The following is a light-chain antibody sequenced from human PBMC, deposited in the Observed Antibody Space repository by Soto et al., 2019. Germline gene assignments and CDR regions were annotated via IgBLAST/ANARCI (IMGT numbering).Light chain of an antibody. CDR2: GAS. Sequence: EVVMTQSPATLSVSPGERGTLSCRASQSVSTNLAWYQQKLGQAPRLLIYGASTRASGIPGRFSGSGSGTEFTLTISSLQSEDFAVYYCQQYNNWPRTFGQGTKVDIK. V-gene: IGKV3-15*01. J-gene: IGKJ1*01. CDR3: QQYNNWPRT. CDR1: QSVSTN.